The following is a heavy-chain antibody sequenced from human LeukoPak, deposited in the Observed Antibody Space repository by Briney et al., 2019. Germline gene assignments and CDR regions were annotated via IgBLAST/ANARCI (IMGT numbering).Heavy chain of an antibody. V-gene: IGHV3-9*01. CDR1: GLTFDDYA. CDR3: AKDSAKWNAPTFDY. Sequence: PGGSLRLSCAASGLTFDDYAMHWVRQAPGKGLEWVSGISWNSGNTGYADSVKGRFTISRDNAKNSLYLQMNSLRAEDTAVYYCAKDSAKWNAPTFDYWGQGTLVTVSS. CDR2: ISWNSGNT. D-gene: IGHD1-1*01. J-gene: IGHJ4*02.